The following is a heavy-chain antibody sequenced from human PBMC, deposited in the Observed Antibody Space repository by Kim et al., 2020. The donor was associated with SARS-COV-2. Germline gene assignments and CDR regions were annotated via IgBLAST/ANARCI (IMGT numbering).Heavy chain of an antibody. D-gene: IGHD6-19*01. Sequence: SETLSLICTVSGGSFSSYHWSWIRQSAGRGLEWIGRIHAGGSTNYNPSLKSRLTMSVDTSKHQMSLKLSSVTAADTAMYYCARQVAGTDRRFDYWGQGILVTVSS. CDR2: IHAGGST. CDR3: ARQVAGTDRRFDY. V-gene: IGHV4-4*07. CDR1: GGSFSSYH. J-gene: IGHJ4*02.